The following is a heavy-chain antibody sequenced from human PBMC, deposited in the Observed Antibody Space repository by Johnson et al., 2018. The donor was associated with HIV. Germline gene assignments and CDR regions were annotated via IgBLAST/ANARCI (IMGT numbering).Heavy chain of an antibody. Sequence: VQLVESGGGVVQPGRSLRLSCAASGFTFSNYGMHWVRQAPGKGLEWVAVISIGGSTYYADSVKGRFTISRDNSKNTLYLQMNSLRAEDTAVDYCATGVVVTAMNDAFDIWGQGTMVTVSS. D-gene: IGHD2-21*02. CDR2: ISIGGST. V-gene: IGHV3-NL1*01. CDR3: ATGVVVTAMNDAFDI. CDR1: GFTFSNYG. J-gene: IGHJ3*02.